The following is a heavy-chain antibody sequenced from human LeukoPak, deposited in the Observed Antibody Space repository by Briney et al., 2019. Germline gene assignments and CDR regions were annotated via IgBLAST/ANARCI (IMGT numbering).Heavy chain of an antibody. J-gene: IGHJ4*02. CDR3: APRRDGSTFFDY. V-gene: IGHV3-23*01. Sequence: GGSLRLSCVASGFTFSSYVMVWVRQAPGRGLEAVSSISYSGDRTYYLDSVKGRFTISRDNSKNTLYLQMNSLSPDDTAVYYCAPRRDGSTFFDYWGQGTLVAVSS. CDR2: ISYSGDRT. D-gene: IGHD5-24*01. CDR1: GFTFSSYV.